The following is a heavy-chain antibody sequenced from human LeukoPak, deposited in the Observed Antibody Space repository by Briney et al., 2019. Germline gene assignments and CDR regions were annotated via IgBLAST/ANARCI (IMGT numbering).Heavy chain of an antibody. CDR2: INHSGST. CDR1: SESFSGYF. CDR3: ARLARRGYDILTGHGRWFDP. D-gene: IGHD3-9*01. Sequence: SETLSLTCAIYSESFSGYFWSWIRQPPGKGLEWIGEINHSGSTNYNPSLKNRLTISVDTSQNQFSLKLSSVPAADTAVYYCARLARRGYDILTGHGRWFDPWGQGTLVTVSS. V-gene: IGHV4-34*01. J-gene: IGHJ5*02.